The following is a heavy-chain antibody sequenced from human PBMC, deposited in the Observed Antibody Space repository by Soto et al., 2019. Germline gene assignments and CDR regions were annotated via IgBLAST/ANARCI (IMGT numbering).Heavy chain of an antibody. V-gene: IGHV1-3*01. CDR3: ARESGGATATLAYYYFYMDV. CDR1: GYTSTSYA. J-gene: IGHJ6*03. Sequence: GASVKVSCKASGYTSTSYAMHWVRQAPGQRLEWMGWINADNGNTKYSQKFQGRVTITRDTSARTAYMELSSLRSDDTAVYYCARESGGATATLAYYYFYMDVWGKGPTVTVSS. CDR2: INADNGNT. D-gene: IGHD5-12*01.